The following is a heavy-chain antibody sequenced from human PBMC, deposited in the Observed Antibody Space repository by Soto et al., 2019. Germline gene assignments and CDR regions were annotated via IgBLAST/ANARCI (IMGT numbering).Heavy chain of an antibody. V-gene: IGHV3-53*04. CDR1: AFMDSRNY. J-gene: IGHJ1*01. CDR3: ATVQEAGGEYFQN. Sequence: EVQLVESGGGLVQPGGSLRLSCAVSAFMDSRNYMAWFRQAPGKGLEWVAVIYGGPGTYYADSLKGRFTISRHKSNNTVYLQLNSLRVEDTAVYYCATVQEAGGEYFQNWGQGTLVTVSS. CDR2: IYGGPGT. D-gene: IGHD3-16*01.